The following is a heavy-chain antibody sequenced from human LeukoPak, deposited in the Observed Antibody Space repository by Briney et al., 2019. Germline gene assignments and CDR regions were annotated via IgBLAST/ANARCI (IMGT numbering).Heavy chain of an antibody. D-gene: IGHD2-21*02. CDR1: GFIFSSYA. Sequence: GGSLRLSCAASGFIFSSYAMNWVRQVPGKGLEWVANIKQDGSEKYYVGSVKGRFTISRDNAKNSLYLQMNSLRAEDTAVYYCARSPVYCGGDCYSNYWGQGTLVTVSS. CDR3: ARSPVYCGGDCYSNY. CDR2: IKQDGSEK. J-gene: IGHJ4*02. V-gene: IGHV3-7*04.